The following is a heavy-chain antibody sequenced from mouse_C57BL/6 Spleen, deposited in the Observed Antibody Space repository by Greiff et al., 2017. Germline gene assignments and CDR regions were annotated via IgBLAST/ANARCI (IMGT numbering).Heavy chain of an antibody. CDR3: ARWGTVVVPYAMDY. D-gene: IGHD1-1*01. Sequence: QVQLQQPGAELVRPGSSVKLSCKASGYTFTSYWMHWVKQRPIQGLEWIGNIDPSDSETHYNQKFKDKATLTVDKSSSTAYMQLSSLTSEDSAVYYCARWGTVVVPYAMDYWGQGTSVTVSS. V-gene: IGHV1-52*01. CDR1: GYTFTSYW. CDR2: IDPSDSET. J-gene: IGHJ4*01.